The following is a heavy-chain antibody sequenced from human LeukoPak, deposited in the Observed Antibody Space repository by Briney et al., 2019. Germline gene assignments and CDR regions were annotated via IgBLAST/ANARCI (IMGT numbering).Heavy chain of an antibody. CDR1: GDSISSSNW. J-gene: IGHJ5*02. CDR2: INHSGST. CDR3: ARHEYSHSSWQSRRATNWFDP. Sequence: SETLSLTCAVSGDSISSSNWWSWVRQPPEKGLEWIGEINHSGSTNYNPSLKSRVTISVDTSKNQFSLKLSSVTAADTAVYYCARHEYSHSSWQSRRATNWFDPWGQGTLVTVSS. D-gene: IGHD6-13*01. V-gene: IGHV4-4*02.